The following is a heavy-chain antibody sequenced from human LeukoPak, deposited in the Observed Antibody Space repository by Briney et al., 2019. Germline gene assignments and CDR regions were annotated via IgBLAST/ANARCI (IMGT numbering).Heavy chain of an antibody. CDR3: VQHPSWIQLWDYFDY. V-gene: IGHV3-23*01. CDR2: ISGSGGST. CDR1: GFTFSSYA. Sequence: GGSLRLSCAASGFTFSSYAMSWVRQAPGKGLEWVSAISGSGGSTYYADSVKGRFTISRDNSKNTLYLQMNSLRAEDTAVYYCVQHPSWIQLWDYFDYWGQGTLVTVSS. J-gene: IGHJ4*02. D-gene: IGHD5-18*01.